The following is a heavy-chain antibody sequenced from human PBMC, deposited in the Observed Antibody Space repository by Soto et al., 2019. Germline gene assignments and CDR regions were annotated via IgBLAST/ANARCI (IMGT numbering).Heavy chain of an antibody. J-gene: IGHJ5*02. D-gene: IGHD1-1*01. CDR2: IIPIFGTA. Sequence: SVKVSCKASGGTFSSYAISWVRQAPVQGLEWMGGIIPIFGTANYAQKFQGRVTITADESTSTAYMELSSLRSEDTAVYYCARRPRRTGTTHNWFDPWGQGTLVTVSS. V-gene: IGHV1-69*01. CDR1: GGTFSSYA. CDR3: ARRPRRTGTTHNWFDP.